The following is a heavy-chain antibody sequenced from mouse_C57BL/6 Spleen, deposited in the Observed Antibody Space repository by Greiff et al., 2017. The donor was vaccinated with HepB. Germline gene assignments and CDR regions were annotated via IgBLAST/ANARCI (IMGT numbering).Heavy chain of an antibody. J-gene: IGHJ4*01. CDR1: GYTFTDYE. Sequence: VQLQQSGAELVRPGASVTLSCKASGYTFTDYEMHWVKQTPVHGLEWIGAIDPETGGTAYNQKFKGKAILTADKSSSTAYMELRSLTSEDSAVYYCTWNYGSSYDYYYAMDYWGQGTSVTVSS. D-gene: IGHD1-1*01. CDR2: IDPETGGT. CDR3: TWNYGSSYDYYYAMDY. V-gene: IGHV1-15*01.